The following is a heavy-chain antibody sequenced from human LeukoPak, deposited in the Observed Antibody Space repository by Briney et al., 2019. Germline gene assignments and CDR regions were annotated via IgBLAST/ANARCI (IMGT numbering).Heavy chain of an antibody. CDR3: AKDLSEKYSLDY. CDR1: GFNFSSHA. D-gene: IGHD2-21*01. J-gene: IGHJ4*02. Sequence: GRSLRLSCAASGFNFSSHAMYWARQAPDKGLEWVTFISYDGSVKSYADSVRGRFTISRDNSKNTLSLQMSSLRGEDTAVYYCAKDLSEKYSLDYWGQGTLVIVSS. CDR2: ISYDGSVK. V-gene: IGHV3-30-3*02.